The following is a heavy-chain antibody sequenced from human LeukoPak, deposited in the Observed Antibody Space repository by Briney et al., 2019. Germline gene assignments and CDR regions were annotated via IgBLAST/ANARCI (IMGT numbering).Heavy chain of an antibody. D-gene: IGHD6-13*01. CDR2: IFYDGSNK. Sequence: PGGSLRLSCAASGFTFSTYAMHWVRQAPGKGLEWVAVIFYDGSNKDYADSVKGRFTISRDNSKNTLYLQMNSLRAEDTAVYYCARDLWQQLESYWYFDLWGRGTLVTVSS. J-gene: IGHJ2*01. CDR1: GFTFSTYA. V-gene: IGHV3-30-3*01. CDR3: ARDLWQQLESYWYFDL.